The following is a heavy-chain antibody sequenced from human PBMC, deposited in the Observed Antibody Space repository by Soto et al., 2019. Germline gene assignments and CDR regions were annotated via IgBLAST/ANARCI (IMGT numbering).Heavy chain of an antibody. Sequence: QVQLVESGGGVVQPGRSLRLSCAASGFTFSSYGMHWVRQAPGKGLEWVAVIWYDGSNKYYADSVKGRFTISRDNSKNTLYLQMNRLRAEDTAVYYCAREDYLGTTAYYYGMDVWGQGTTVTVSS. D-gene: IGHD1-1*01. CDR3: AREDYLGTTAYYYGMDV. J-gene: IGHJ6*02. V-gene: IGHV3-33*01. CDR2: IWYDGSNK. CDR1: GFTFSSYG.